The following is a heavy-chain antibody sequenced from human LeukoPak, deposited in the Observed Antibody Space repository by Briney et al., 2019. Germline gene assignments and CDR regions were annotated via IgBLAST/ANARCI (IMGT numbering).Heavy chain of an antibody. CDR3: ARDLGTTGEVKFDP. CDR1: GGSISSGSYY. Sequence: SQTLSLTCTVSGGSISSGSYYWSWIRQPAGKGLEWIGRIYSRVTTYNPSPKSRVTMSADTSRNHVSLTLNSVTAADTAVYYCARDLGTTGEVKFDPWGQGTLVTVSS. CDR2: IYSRVT. D-gene: IGHD4-17*01. V-gene: IGHV4-61*02. J-gene: IGHJ5*02.